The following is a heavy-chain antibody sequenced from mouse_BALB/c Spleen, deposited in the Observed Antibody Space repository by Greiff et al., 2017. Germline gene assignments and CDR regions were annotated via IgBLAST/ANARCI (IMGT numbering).Heavy chain of an antibody. Sequence: EVQLQQSGPSLVKPSQTLSLTCSATGDSITSGYWNWIRKFPGNKLEYMGYISYSGSTYYNPSLKSRISITRDTSKHQYYLQLDSVTTEDTATYYCAGLEYGNYYFDYWGQGTTLTVSS. D-gene: IGHD2-10*02. V-gene: IGHV3-8*02. CDR1: GDSITSGY. J-gene: IGHJ2*01. CDR3: AGLEYGNYYFDY. CDR2: ISYSGST.